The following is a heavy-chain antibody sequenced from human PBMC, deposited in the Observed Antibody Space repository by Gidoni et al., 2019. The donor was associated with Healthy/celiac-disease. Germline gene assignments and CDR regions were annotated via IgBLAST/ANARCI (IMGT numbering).Heavy chain of an antibody. CDR1: GYTFTSYG. D-gene: IGHD6-13*01. CDR2: ISAYNGNT. J-gene: IGHJ4*02. CDR3: ATRGYGSSWYEIDY. V-gene: IGHV1-18*01. Sequence: QVQLVQSGAEVKTPGASVKVSCNASGYTFTSYGIRWVRQAPGQGLEWMGWISAYNGNTNYAQKLQGRVTMTTDTSTSTADMELRSLRSDDTAVYYCATRGYGSSWYEIDYWGQGTLVTVSS.